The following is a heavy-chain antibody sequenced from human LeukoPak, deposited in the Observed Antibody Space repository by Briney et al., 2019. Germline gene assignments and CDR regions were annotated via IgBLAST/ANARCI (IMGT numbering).Heavy chain of an antibody. CDR2: IYYSGST. Sequence: SSETLSLTCTVSGGSISSSSYYWGWIRQPPGKGLEWIGSIYYSGSTYYNPSLKSRVTISVDTSKNQFSLKLSSVTAADTAVYYCARHGRIAAAGTSGNYYYYYYMDVWGKGTTVTISS. D-gene: IGHD6-13*01. V-gene: IGHV4-39*01. CDR3: ARHGRIAAAGTSGNYYYYYYMDV. CDR1: GGSISSSSYY. J-gene: IGHJ6*03.